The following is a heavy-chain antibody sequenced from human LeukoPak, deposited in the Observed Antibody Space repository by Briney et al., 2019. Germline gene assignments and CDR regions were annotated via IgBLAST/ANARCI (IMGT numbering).Heavy chain of an antibody. J-gene: IGHJ4*02. CDR2: IYTSGST. Sequence: SETLSLTCTVSGGSISNYYWSWIRQPAGKGLEWIGRIYTSGSTNYNPSLKSRVTMSVDTSKNQFSLKLSSVTAADTAVYYCARDYYGSGSYYFDYWGQGTLVTVSS. V-gene: IGHV4-4*07. CDR3: ARDYYGSGSYYFDY. CDR1: GGSISNYY. D-gene: IGHD3-10*01.